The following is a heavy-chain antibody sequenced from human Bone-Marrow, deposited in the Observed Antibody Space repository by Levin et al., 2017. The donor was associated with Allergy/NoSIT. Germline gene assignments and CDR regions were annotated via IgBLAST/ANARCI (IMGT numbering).Heavy chain of an antibody. D-gene: IGHD3-3*01. Sequence: GESLKISCAASGFTFSDYYMSWIRQAPGKGLEWVSYISSSGSTIYYADSVKGRFTISRDNAKNSLYLQMNSLRAEDTAVYYCARDGDYDFWRGGGGMDVWGQGTTVTVSS. J-gene: IGHJ6*02. CDR2: ISSSGSTI. CDR1: GFTFSDYY. CDR3: ARDGDYDFWRGGGGMDV. V-gene: IGHV3-11*01.